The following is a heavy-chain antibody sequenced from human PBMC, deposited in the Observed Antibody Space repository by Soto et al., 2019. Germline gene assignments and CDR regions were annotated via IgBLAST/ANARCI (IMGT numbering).Heavy chain of an antibody. CDR1: GYTFTSHG. CDR3: ARSSGTYPPSRYYYGLDV. J-gene: IGHJ6*02. D-gene: IGHD1-26*01. CDR2: ISAYNGDT. V-gene: IGHV1-18*01. Sequence: GPEVKKPGASVKVSCKASGYTFTSHGFSWVRQAPGQGLEWMGWISAYNGDTNYPQKFQARVTMTTDTSTSTAYLDLRSLRSDDTAVYYCARSSGTYPPSRYYYGLDVWGQGTTVTVSS.